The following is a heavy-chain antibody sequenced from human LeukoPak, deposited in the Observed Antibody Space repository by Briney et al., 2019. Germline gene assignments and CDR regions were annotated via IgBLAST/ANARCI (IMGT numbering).Heavy chain of an antibody. J-gene: IGHJ6*03. Sequence: SETLSLTCTVSGGSISSSSYYWGWIRQPPGKGLEWIGSIYYSGSTYYNPSLKSRVTISVDTSKNQFSLKLSSVTAAGTAVYYCARHRYYYRSGSYYGAPYYMDVWGKGTTVTISS. CDR3: ARHRYYYRSGSYYGAPYYMDV. CDR2: IYYSGST. CDR1: GGSISSSSYY. D-gene: IGHD3-10*01. V-gene: IGHV4-39*01.